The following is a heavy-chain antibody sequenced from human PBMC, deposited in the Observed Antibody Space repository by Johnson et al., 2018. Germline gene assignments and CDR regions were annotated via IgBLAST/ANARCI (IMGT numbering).Heavy chain of an antibody. CDR2: IWYDGSTK. CDR1: GFTFSSYG. Sequence: QLVETGGGVVQPGRSLRLSCAASGFTFSSYGMHWVRQAPGKGLEWVAVIWYDGSTKYYADSVKGRFTISRENSKKTLYLQMNRLRAEDTAVYYCARESVGATPRFRYYGMDVWGQGTTVTVSS. V-gene: IGHV3-33*01. D-gene: IGHD1-26*01. J-gene: IGHJ6*02. CDR3: ARESVGATPRFRYYGMDV.